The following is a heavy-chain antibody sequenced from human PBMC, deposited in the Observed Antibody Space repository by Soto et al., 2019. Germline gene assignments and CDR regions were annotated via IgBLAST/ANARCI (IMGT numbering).Heavy chain of an antibody. Sequence: ASVKVSCKAFGYTFTSYGISWVRQAPGQGLEWMGWISAYNGNTNYAQKLQGRVTMTTDTSTSTAYMELRSLRSDDTAVYYCARGEPYSSGWYYFDYWGQGTLVTVSS. V-gene: IGHV1-18*01. D-gene: IGHD6-19*01. CDR1: GYTFTSYG. CDR3: ARGEPYSSGWYYFDY. CDR2: ISAYNGNT. J-gene: IGHJ4*02.